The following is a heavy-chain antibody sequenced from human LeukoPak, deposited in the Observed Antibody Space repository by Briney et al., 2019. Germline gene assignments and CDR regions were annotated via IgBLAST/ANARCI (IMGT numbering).Heavy chain of an antibody. V-gene: IGHV3-30*04. CDR1: GFTFSSYA. CDR3: ARGGGL. Sequence: QSGGSLRLSCAASGFTFSSYAMHWVRQAPGKGLEWVAVISYDGSNKYYADSVKGRFTISRDNSKNTLYLQMNSLRAEDTAVYYCARGGGLWGQGTLATVSS. CDR2: ISYDGSNK. J-gene: IGHJ4*02.